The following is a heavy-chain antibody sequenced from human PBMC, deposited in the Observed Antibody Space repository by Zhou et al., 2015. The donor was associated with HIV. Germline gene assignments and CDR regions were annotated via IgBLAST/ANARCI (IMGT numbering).Heavy chain of an antibody. J-gene: IGHJ5*02. CDR1: GYTFTTYD. Sequence: QVQLVQSGAEVKKPGASVKVSCKASGYTFTTYDINWVRQATGQGLEWMGWMNPKSGNTGYAQKFQGRVTMTRNTSINTAYMALSSLRSDDTAIYFCATMKGYGTNWGRFDPSGDGTVRDRLL. V-gene: IGHV1-8*01. CDR2: MNPKSGNT. D-gene: IGHD7-27*01. CDR3: ATMKGYGTNWGRFDP.